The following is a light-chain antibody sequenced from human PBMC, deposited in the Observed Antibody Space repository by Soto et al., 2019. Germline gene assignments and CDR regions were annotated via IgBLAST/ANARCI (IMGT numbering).Light chain of an antibody. V-gene: IGKV2-28*01. CDR1: QSLFDSDDGTTY. CDR3: MQALQTPPIT. Sequence: DIVMTQPPLSLPVTPGAPASISCRSSQSLFDSDDGTTYLDWYLQKPGQSPQLLIYLGSYRASGVPDRFSGSGSGTDFTLKISRVEAEDVRVYYCMQALQTPPITFGQGTRLEI. CDR2: LGS. J-gene: IGKJ5*01.